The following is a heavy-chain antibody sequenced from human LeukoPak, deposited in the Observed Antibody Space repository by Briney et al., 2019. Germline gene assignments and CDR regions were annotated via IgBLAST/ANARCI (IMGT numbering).Heavy chain of an antibody. D-gene: IGHD6-19*01. Sequence: PGRSLRLSCAASGFTFSSYAMYWVRQAPGKGLEWVAVISYDGSNKYYADSVKGRFTISRDNSKNTLYLQMNSLRAEDTAVYYCARGATQWLVRGPFDYWGQGTLVTVSS. CDR2: ISYDGSNK. CDR1: GFTFSSYA. V-gene: IGHV3-30*04. CDR3: ARGATQWLVRGPFDY. J-gene: IGHJ4*02.